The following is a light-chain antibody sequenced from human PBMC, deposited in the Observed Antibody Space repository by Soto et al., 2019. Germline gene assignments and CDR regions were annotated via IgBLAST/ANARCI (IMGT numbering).Light chain of an antibody. Sequence: DIVFTQSSATLSLFSGGRATLSLGASQTVNTSLAWYQQKPGQAPRLLIYDASNRATDIPARFSASGSGTDFTLTISSLEPEDFAVYYCQQRSNWPRTFGQGTKVDI. CDR3: QQRSNWPRT. CDR2: DAS. J-gene: IGKJ1*01. CDR1: QTVNTS. V-gene: IGKV3-11*01.